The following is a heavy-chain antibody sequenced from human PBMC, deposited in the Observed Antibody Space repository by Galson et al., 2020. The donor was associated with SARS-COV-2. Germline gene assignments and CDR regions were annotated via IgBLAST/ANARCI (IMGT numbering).Heavy chain of an antibody. CDR2: IYYSGST. J-gene: IGHJ4*02. CDR1: GGSISSGGYY. V-gene: IGHV4-31*03. Sequence: ASETLSLTFTVSGGSISSGGYYWSWIRQHPGKGLEWIGYIYYSGSTYYNPSLKSRVTISVDTSKHQFSLKLSSVTAADTAVYYCARTYYDMLTGYYNFDYWGQGTLVTVSS. CDR3: ARTYYDMLTGYYNFDY. D-gene: IGHD3-9*01.